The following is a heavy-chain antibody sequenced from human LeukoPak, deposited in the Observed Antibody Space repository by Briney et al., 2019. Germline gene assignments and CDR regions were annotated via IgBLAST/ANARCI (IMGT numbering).Heavy chain of an antibody. CDR2: IYYSGST. V-gene: IGHV4-31*03. Sequence: SETLSLTCTVSGGSISSGGYYWSWIRQHPGKGLEWIGYIYYSGSTYYNPSLKSRVTISVDTSKNQFSLKLSSVTAADTAVYYCAREALITMIDYWGQGTLVTVSS. D-gene: IGHD3-22*01. CDR1: GGSISSGGYY. CDR3: AREALITMIDY. J-gene: IGHJ4*02.